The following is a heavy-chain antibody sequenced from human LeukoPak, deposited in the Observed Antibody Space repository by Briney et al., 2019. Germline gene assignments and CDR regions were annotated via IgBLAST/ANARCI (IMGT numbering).Heavy chain of an antibody. V-gene: IGHV3-11*01. CDR3: ARVLARPFWFDP. J-gene: IGHJ5*02. Sequence: PGGSLRLSCAASGLTFSDYYMSWIRQAPGKGLEWVSYISSSGSTIYYADSVKGRFTISRDNAKNSLCLQMNSLRAEDTAVYYCARVLARPFWFDPWGQGTLVTVSS. CDR1: GLTFSDYY. CDR2: ISSSGSTI. D-gene: IGHD6-6*01.